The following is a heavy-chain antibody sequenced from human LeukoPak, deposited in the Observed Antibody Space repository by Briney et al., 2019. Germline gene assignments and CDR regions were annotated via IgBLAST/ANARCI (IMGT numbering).Heavy chain of an antibody. J-gene: IGHJ6*03. CDR1: SGSISSYY. Sequence: PSETLSLTCTVSSGSISSYYWSWIRQPPGKGLEWIGYVYYSGRINYNPSLKSRVTISVDTSKNQFSLRLTSVTAADTAVYYCARGGSYYDFWSGYYDYYYYMDVWGKGTTVTVSS. D-gene: IGHD3-3*01. CDR3: ARGGSYYDFWSGYYDYYYYMDV. V-gene: IGHV4-59*01. CDR2: VYYSGRI.